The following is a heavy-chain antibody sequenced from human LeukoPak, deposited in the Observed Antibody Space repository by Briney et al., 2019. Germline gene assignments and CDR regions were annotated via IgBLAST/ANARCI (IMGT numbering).Heavy chain of an antibody. V-gene: IGHV3-30*03. J-gene: IGHJ4*02. CDR2: ISYDGSNK. Sequence: PGGSLRLSCAASGFTFSSYGLHWVRQAPGKGLEWVAVISYDGSNKYYADSVKGRFTISRDNSKNTLYLQMNSLRAEDTAVYYCARGLRGGLRPLGYFDYWGQGSLVTVSS. CDR3: ARGLRGGLRPLGYFDY. D-gene: IGHD5/OR15-5a*01. CDR1: GFTFSSYG.